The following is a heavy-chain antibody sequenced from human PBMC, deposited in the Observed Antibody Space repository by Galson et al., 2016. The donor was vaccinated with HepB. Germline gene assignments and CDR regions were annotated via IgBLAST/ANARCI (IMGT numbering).Heavy chain of an antibody. CDR3: ARRSITTMHV. CDR1: GGSISSSGFX. J-gene: IGHJ6*02. V-gene: IGHV4-39*01. D-gene: IGHD3-22*01. CDR2: IYYSGST. Sequence: SETLSLTCTVSGGSISSSGFXWGWIRQPPGKGXXWIASIYYSGSTYYNPSPKSRVPISVDTSKNQFSLKLSSVTAADTAVYYCARRSITTMHVWGQGTTVTVSS.